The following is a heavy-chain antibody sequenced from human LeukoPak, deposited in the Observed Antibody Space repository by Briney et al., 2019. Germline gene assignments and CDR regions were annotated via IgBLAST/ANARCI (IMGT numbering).Heavy chain of an antibody. CDR3: ARDQGRYSSSRNWFDP. D-gene: IGHD6-6*01. J-gene: IGHJ5*02. V-gene: IGHV3-21*01. CDR2: ISSSSSYI. Sequence: GGSLRLSCAASGFTYSTYSMNWVRQAPGRGLEWVSSISSSSSYIYYADSVKGRFTISRDNAKNSLYLQMNSLRAEDTAVYYCARDQGRYSSSRNWFDPWGQGTLVTVPS. CDR1: GFTYSTYS.